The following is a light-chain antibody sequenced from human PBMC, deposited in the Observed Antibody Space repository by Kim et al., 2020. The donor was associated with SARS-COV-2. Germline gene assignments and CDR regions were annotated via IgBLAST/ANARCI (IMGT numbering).Light chain of an antibody. CDR1: QSVSSSF. CDR2: GSS. Sequence: SPGERATRSCRASQSVSSSFLAWYQQKPGQAPRLLTYGSSGRATGIPDRFSGSGSGTDFTLTINRLEPEDFSVYYCQQYGMSPLSFCGGTKVDIK. J-gene: IGKJ4*01. V-gene: IGKV3-20*01. CDR3: QQYGMSPLS.